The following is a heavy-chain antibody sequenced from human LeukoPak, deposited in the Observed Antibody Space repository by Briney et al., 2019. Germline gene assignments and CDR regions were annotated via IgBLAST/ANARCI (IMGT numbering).Heavy chain of an antibody. CDR1: GFIFSDYY. V-gene: IGHV3-11*06. J-gene: IGHJ4*02. D-gene: IGHD1-20*01. CDR3: ARDPPFIIGTTFFDY. CDR2: ISTSSTYI. Sequence: GGSLRLSCAASGFIFSDYYMTWIRQAPGKGLEWVSSISTSSTYIYYADSVKGRFTISRDNAKNSLYLQMNSLRAEDTAVYYCARDPPFIIGTTFFDYWGQGTLVTVSS.